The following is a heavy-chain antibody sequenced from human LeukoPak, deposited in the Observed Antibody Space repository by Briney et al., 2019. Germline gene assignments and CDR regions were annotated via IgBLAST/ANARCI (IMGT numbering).Heavy chain of an antibody. Sequence: GGSLRLSCAASGFTFSNYAMSWVRRAPGKGLEWVASISPSGGAYYADSVKGRFTISRDSSKTTLYLQMNGLRAEDTAVYYCANVRAGHYFDYWGQGTLVTVSS. CDR3: ANVRAGHYFDY. CDR1: GFTFSNYA. CDR2: ISPSGGA. J-gene: IGHJ4*02. D-gene: IGHD6-19*01. V-gene: IGHV3-23*01.